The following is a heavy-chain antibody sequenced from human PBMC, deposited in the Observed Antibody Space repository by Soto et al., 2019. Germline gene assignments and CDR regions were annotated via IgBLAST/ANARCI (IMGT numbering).Heavy chain of an antibody. CDR3: VKGGAWFGEFVP. Sequence: QVQLVESGGGLVKPGGSLRLSCAASGFTFSDYYMSWIRQAPGTGLEWVTYISNSGRTIYYADSVQGRFTVSRDNAKNTLYLQMNGLRAEDTAVYYCVKGGAWFGEFVPFGQGALVTVSS. J-gene: IGHJ5*02. D-gene: IGHD3-10*01. V-gene: IGHV3-11*01. CDR1: GFTFSDYY. CDR2: ISNSGRTI.